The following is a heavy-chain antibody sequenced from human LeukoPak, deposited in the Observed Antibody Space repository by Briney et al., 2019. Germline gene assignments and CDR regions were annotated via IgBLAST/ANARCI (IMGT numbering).Heavy chain of an antibody. Sequence: GGSLRLSCAASGFTFSSYAMSWVRQAPGEGLEWVSGISGSGGNTYYVDSVKGRFTISRDNSRNTLYLQMNNLRAEDTAVYYCAKDALISYRGAWSQSDYWGQGTLVTISS. CDR2: ISGSGGNT. J-gene: IGHJ4*02. D-gene: IGHD2/OR15-2a*01. CDR1: GFTFSSYA. CDR3: AKDALISYRGAWSQSDY. V-gene: IGHV3-23*01.